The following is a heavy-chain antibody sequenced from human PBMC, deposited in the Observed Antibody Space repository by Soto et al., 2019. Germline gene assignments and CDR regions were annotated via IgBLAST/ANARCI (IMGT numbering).Heavy chain of an antibody. D-gene: IGHD5-12*01. V-gene: IGHV3-23*01. CDR2: ISGSGGST. Sequence: GGSLRLSCAASGFTFSSYAMSWVRQAPGKGLEWVSAISGSGGSTYYADSVKGRYTISRDNSKNTLYLQMNSLRAEDTSVYYCAKDERSIVATIFDYWGQGTLVTVSS. CDR3: AKDERSIVATIFDY. J-gene: IGHJ4*02. CDR1: GFTFSSYA.